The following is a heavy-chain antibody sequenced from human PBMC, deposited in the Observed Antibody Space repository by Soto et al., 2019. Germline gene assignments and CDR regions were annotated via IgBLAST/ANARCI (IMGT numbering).Heavy chain of an antibody. J-gene: IGHJ6*02. D-gene: IGHD1-26*01. CDR2: INPNSGGT. V-gene: IGHV1-2*04. CDR3: ARGTQWELRVSDGMDV. CDR1: GYTFTGYY. Sequence: QVQLVQSGAEVKKPGASVKVSCKASGYTFTGYYMHWVRQVPGQGLEWMGWINPNSGGTNYAQKFQGWVTMTRDTSISTAYMELSRLGSDDTAVYYCARGTQWELRVSDGMDVWGQGTTVTVSS.